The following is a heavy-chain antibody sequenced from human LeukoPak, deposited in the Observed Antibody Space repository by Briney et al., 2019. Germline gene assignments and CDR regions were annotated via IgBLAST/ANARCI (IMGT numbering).Heavy chain of an antibody. J-gene: IGHJ6*03. V-gene: IGHV4-59*12. D-gene: IGHD1/OR15-1a*01. CDR3: ARGAADRNNYYYYIDV. CDR1: GGSISSYY. Sequence: SETLSLTCTVSGGSISSYYWSWIRQPPGKGLEWIGYISYSGSINYNPSLKSRVTISVDTSKNQFSLKLTSVAAADTAVYYCARGAADRNNYYYYIDVWGKGTTVTVSS. CDR2: ISYSGSI.